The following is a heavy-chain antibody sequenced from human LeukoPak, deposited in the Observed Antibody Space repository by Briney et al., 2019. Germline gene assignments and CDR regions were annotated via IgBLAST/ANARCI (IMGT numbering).Heavy chain of an antibody. J-gene: IGHJ5*02. D-gene: IGHD4-17*01. CDR2: IIPLFGTA. CDR1: GGTFNNSA. CDR3: ARDVHGDYGSGWFDP. Sequence: SVKLSCTTSGGTFNNSAISWVRQAPGQGLEWLGGIIPLFGTAGYAQKFQGRVTITKDESTRTVYLELTSLTSDDTAVYYCARDVHGDYGSGWFDPWGQGTLVSVSS. V-gene: IGHV1-69*05.